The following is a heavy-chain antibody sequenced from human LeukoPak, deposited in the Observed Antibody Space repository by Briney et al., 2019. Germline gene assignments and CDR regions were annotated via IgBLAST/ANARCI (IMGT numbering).Heavy chain of an antibody. CDR2: IYPGDSDT. V-gene: IGHV5-51*01. CDR3: ARPFRYDYDSSGYYSVDAFDI. CDR1: GYSFTSYW. D-gene: IGHD3-22*01. J-gene: IGHJ3*02. Sequence: GESLKISCKGSGYSFTSYWIGWVRQMPGKGLEWMGIIYPGDSDTRYSPSFQGQVTISADKSISTAYLQWSSLKASDTAMYYCARPFRYDYDSSGYYSVDAFDIWGQGTMVTVSS.